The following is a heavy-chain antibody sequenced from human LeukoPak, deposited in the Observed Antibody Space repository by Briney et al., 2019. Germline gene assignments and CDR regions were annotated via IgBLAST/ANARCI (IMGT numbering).Heavy chain of an antibody. CDR3: ARSQILRGGAFDI. CDR2: ISSSSSYI. D-gene: IGHD3-16*01. CDR1: GFTFSSYS. Sequence: PGGSLRLSCAASGFTFSSYSMNWVRQAPGEGLEWVSSISSSSSYIYYADSVKGRFTISRDNAKNSLYLQMNSLRAEDTAVYYCARSQILRGGAFDIWGQGIMVTVSS. J-gene: IGHJ3*02. V-gene: IGHV3-21*01.